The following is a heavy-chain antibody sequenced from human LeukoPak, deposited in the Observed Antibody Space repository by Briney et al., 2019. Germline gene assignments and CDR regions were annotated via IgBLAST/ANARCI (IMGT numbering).Heavy chain of an antibody. CDR1: GYTFTGYY. V-gene: IGHV1-46*01. D-gene: IGHD2/OR15-2a*01. J-gene: IGHJ4*02. CDR3: ARRSTKYYYFDF. CDR2: INPSDGST. Sequence: ASVKVSCKASGYTFTGYYMHWVRQAPGQGLEWMGEINPSDGSTNYAQRFRGRVTVTRDTSTGTVYMDLSSLRSDDTAVYYCARRSTKYYYFDFWGQGTLVTVSS.